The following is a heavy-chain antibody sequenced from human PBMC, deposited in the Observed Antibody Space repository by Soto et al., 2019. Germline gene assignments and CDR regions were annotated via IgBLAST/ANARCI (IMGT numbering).Heavy chain of an antibody. V-gene: IGHV4-59*02. CDR2: IFYRGTT. CDR1: RGSVSGYY. D-gene: IGHD3-3*01. CDR3: ARHGPYYDFWSGNPGGMDV. J-gene: IGHJ6*02. Sequence: XATLSLTCTVSRGSVSGYYWSWIRQPPGKGPEWLGYIFYRGTTLYNPSVQSRVTISVDTSKNQFSLKLSSVTAADTAMYYCARHGPYYDFWSGNPGGMDVWGQGTTVTVSS.